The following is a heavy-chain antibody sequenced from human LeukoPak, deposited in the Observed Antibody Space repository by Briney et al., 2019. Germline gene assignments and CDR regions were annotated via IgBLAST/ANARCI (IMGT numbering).Heavy chain of an antibody. CDR1: GFTFSSYA. V-gene: IGHV3-30-3*01. CDR3: AKVHCSSTSCYGVDYYYYYMDV. D-gene: IGHD2-2*01. Sequence: GGSLRLSCAASGFTFSSYAMHWVRQAPGKGLEWVAVISYDGSNKYYADSVKGRFTISRDNSKNTLYLQMNSLRAEDTAVYYCAKVHCSSTSCYGVDYYYYYMDVWGKGTTVTVSS. J-gene: IGHJ6*03. CDR2: ISYDGSNK.